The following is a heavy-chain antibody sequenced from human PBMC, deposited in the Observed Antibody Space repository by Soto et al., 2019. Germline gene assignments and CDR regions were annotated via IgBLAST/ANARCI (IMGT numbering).Heavy chain of an antibody. D-gene: IGHD5-12*01. CDR2: IIPKLGSA. J-gene: IGHJ4*02. V-gene: IGHV1-69*01. CDR3: ARVGVGYDCGGVY. CDR1: GGGNLRDYR. Sequence: QVQLVQSGAEVKEPGSSVKVSCKASGGGNLRDYRTTWVRRAPGQGLEWMGGIIPKLGSANYEQNFKGRVQVTADESTNTVCMQLRSLRPDDTAVYYCARVGVGYDCGGVYWGQGTPVTVSS.